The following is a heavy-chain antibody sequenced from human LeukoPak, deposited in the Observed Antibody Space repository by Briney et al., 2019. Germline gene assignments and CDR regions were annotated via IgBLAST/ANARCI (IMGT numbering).Heavy chain of an antibody. CDR3: AAIWFGELFSPEYFDL. D-gene: IGHD3-10*01. V-gene: IGHV3-23*01. CDR1: GFXFNNYA. Sequence: PGGSLRLSCAASGFXFNNYAISWVRQAPGKGLEWVSAISGRGSSTYYADPVKGRFTISRDNSKNTLYLQMNSVRAEDTAVYYCAAIWFGELFSPEYFDLWGRGTLVTVSS. CDR2: ISGRGSST. J-gene: IGHJ2*01.